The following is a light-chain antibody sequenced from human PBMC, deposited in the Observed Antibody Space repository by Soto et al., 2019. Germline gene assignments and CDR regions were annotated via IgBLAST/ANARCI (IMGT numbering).Light chain of an antibody. CDR3: QQYASFWT. Sequence: DIQMTQSPSTLSASVGDRVTITCRGTQSISNSLAWYQQKPGKAPNLLIYKASSLETGVPSRFSGSGSGTEFTLTITSLQPDDSATYYCQQYASFWTFGQGTKVEIK. CDR1: QSISNS. V-gene: IGKV1-5*03. CDR2: KAS. J-gene: IGKJ1*01.